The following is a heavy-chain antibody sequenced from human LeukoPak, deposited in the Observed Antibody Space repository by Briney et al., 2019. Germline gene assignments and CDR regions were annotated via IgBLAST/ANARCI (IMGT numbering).Heavy chain of an antibody. CDR3: AGSWSPYDAFDI. D-gene: IGHD6-13*01. Sequence: GGSLRLSCAASGFTFSDYYMSWIRQAPGKGLEWVSYISSSGSTIYYADSVKGRFTISRDNAKNSLYLQMNSLRAEDTAVYYCAGSWSPYDAFDIWGQGTMVSVSS. CDR1: GFTFSDYY. J-gene: IGHJ3*02. CDR2: ISSSGSTI. V-gene: IGHV3-11*04.